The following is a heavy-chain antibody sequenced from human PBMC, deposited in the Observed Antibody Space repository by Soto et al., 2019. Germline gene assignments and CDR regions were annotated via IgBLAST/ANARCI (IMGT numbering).Heavy chain of an antibody. V-gene: IGHV1-18*01. CDR3: ARDPRAVAGSGRPVGDY. J-gene: IGHJ4*02. CDR1: GYTFTSYG. Sequence: QVQLVQSGAEVKKPGASVKVSCKASGYTFTSYGISWVRQAPGQGLEWMGWISAYNGNTNYAQKLQGRVTMTTDTPTRTADMELRSLRSDDTAVYYCARDPRAVAGSGRPVGDYWGQGTLVTVSS. D-gene: IGHD6-19*01. CDR2: ISAYNGNT.